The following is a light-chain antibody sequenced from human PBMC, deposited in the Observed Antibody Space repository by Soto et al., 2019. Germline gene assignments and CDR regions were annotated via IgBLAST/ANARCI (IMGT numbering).Light chain of an antibody. Sequence: EIVLTQSPATLSLSPGERATLSCRASQSVSSYLAWYQQKPGQAPRLLIYDASNRATGIPARFSGSGSGTDFTLTSCSLEPEEFAVYYWQQRSGFGGGTKVEIK. CDR1: QSVSSY. CDR2: DAS. V-gene: IGKV3-11*01. J-gene: IGKJ4*01. CDR3: QQRSG.